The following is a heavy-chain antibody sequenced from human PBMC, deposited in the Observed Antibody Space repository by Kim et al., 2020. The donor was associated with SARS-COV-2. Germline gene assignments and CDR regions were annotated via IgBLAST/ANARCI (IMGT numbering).Heavy chain of an antibody. CDR2: IKQDGSAK. Sequence: GGSLRLSCAATGFTFSSHYISWVRQAPGKGLEWVANIKQDGSAKYYVDSVKGRFTISRDNAKNSLYLQMNSLRAEDTAVYYCAREGDAFDIWGQGTMVTVSS. J-gene: IGHJ3*02. CDR3: AREGDAFDI. V-gene: IGHV3-7*01. CDR1: GFTFSSHY.